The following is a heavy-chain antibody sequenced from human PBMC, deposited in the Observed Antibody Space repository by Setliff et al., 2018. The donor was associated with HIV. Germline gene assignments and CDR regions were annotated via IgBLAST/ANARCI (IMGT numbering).Heavy chain of an antibody. CDR3: ARGNYYASGLDY. CDR2: IHGDGTT. Sequence: SETLSLTCTVSGVSISGYYWSWIRQTPGKGLEWIGSIHGDGTTNHNPSLKSRVTMSIDASKNQFSLNLRSVTAADTATYYCARGNYYASGLDYWGQGTLGTVSS. CDR1: GVSISGYY. V-gene: IGHV4-59*01. D-gene: IGHD3-10*01. J-gene: IGHJ4*02.